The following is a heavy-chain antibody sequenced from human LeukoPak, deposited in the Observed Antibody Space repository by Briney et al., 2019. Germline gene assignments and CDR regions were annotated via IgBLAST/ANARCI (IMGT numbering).Heavy chain of an antibody. CDR3: ARVEYGSGSYAQVFPYYYYYYMDV. D-gene: IGHD3-10*01. V-gene: IGHV3-48*03. Sequence: GGSLRLSCAASGFTFSSYEMNWVRQAPGKGLEWVSYISSSGSTIYYADSVKGRFTISRDNAKNSLYLQMNSLRAEDTAVYYCARVEYGSGSYAQVFPYYYYYYMDVWGKGTTVTISS. J-gene: IGHJ6*03. CDR1: GFTFSSYE. CDR2: ISSSGSTI.